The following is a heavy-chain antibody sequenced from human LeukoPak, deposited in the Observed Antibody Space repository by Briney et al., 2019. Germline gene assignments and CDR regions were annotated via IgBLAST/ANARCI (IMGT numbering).Heavy chain of an antibody. CDR3: ARWVAPYYYFDY. CDR2: INWNGGST. D-gene: IGHD2-15*01. CDR1: GFTFDDYG. J-gene: IGHJ4*02. Sequence: GGSLRLSCAASGFTFDDYGMSWVRQAPGKGLEWVSGINWNGGSTGYADSVKGRFTISRDNAKNSLYLQMNSLRAEDTAVYYCARWVAPYYYFDYWGQGTLVTVSS. V-gene: IGHV3-20*04.